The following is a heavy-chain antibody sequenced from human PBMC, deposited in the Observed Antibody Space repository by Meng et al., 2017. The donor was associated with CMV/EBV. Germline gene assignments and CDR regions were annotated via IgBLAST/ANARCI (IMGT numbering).Heavy chain of an antibody. CDR3: AREVVITSDWFDP. CDR2: IYYSGST. V-gene: IGHV4-30-4*08. D-gene: IGHD3-22*01. J-gene: IGHJ5*02. CDR1: GGSISSGDYF. Sequence: TVSGGSISSGDYFWSWLRQPPGKGLEWIGYIYYSGSTYYTPSLNSRVTISVDTSKNQFSLKLSSVTAADTAVYYCAREVVITSDWFDPWGQGTRGT.